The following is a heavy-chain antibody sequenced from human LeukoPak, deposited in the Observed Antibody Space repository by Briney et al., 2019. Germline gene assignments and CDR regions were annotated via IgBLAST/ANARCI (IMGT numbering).Heavy chain of an antibody. CDR1: GFTFSSYG. Sequence: PGGSLRLSCAASGFTFSSYGMHWVRQAPGKGLEWVAFIRYDGSNKYYADSVKGRFTISRDNSKNTLYLQMNSLRAEDTAVYYCAKDPGVRGEEGLPFDYWGQGTLVTVSS. V-gene: IGHV3-30*02. D-gene: IGHD3-10*01. CDR3: AKDPGVRGEEGLPFDY. J-gene: IGHJ4*02. CDR2: IRYDGSNK.